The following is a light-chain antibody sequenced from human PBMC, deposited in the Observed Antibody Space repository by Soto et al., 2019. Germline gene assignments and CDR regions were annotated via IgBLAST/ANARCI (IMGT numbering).Light chain of an antibody. CDR2: AAS. CDR3: QHYNSYSEA. V-gene: IGKV1-9*01. Sequence: IQLTQSPSSLSASVGDRVTITCRASQGIASYLAWYQQKPGKAPKLLIYAASTLQTGVPSRFSGSGSGTDFTLTIGSLQPEDFATYYCQHYNSYSEAFGQGTKVELK. J-gene: IGKJ1*01. CDR1: QGIASY.